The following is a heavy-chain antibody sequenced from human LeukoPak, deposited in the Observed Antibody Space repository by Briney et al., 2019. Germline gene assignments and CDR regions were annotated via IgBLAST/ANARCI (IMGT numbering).Heavy chain of an antibody. V-gene: IGHV1-18*01. J-gene: IGHJ3*01. CDR2: FRAYNGYT. D-gene: IGHD2-21*02. Sequence: APVKVCCTASGYPFTRYGISWVRQAPGQGLEWLGGFRAYNGYTNYAQKLQGRVTMTTDTSTSTAYMELRSLRSDDTAVYYCARYVVTARNLDAFDLWGQGTMVTVSS. CDR1: GYPFTRYG. CDR3: ARYVVTARNLDAFDL.